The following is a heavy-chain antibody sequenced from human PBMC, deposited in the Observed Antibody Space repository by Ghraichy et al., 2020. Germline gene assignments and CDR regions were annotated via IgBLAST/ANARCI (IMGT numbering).Heavy chain of an antibody. D-gene: IGHD6-19*01. CDR1: GASISSSY. CDR2: IYYTRST. V-gene: IGHV4-59*01. J-gene: IGHJ4*02. CDR3: ASVRRTVTGS. Sequence: SQTLSLTCTVSGASISSSYWSWFRLPPGKGLEWVGYIYYTRSTKSNTSHKGRVIISVDTSKNQVSLKLTSVTAADTAIYYCASVRRTVTGSWVQRTLVNVAS.